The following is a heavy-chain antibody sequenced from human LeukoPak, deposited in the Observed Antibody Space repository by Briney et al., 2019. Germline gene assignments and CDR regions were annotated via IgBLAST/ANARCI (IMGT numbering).Heavy chain of an antibody. V-gene: IGHV4-61*02. Sequence: SQTLSLTCTVSGGSISSGSYYWSWIRQPAGKGLEWIGRIYTSGSTNYNPSLKSRGTISVDTSKNQFSLKLSSVTAADTAVYYCASGTRRGKLDYWGQGTLVTVSS. CDR1: GGSISSGSYY. CDR2: IYTSGST. J-gene: IGHJ4*02. D-gene: IGHD1-14*01. CDR3: ASGTRRGKLDY.